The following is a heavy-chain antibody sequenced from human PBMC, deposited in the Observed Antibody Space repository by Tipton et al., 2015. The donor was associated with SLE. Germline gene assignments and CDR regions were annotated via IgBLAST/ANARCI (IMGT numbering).Heavy chain of an antibody. D-gene: IGHD6-13*01. J-gene: IGHJ4*02. V-gene: IGHV4-61*02. Sequence: TLSLTCTVSGGSISSDGYYWNWIRQPAGKRLEWIGRIYSSGSTNYNPSLKSRVTISVDTSKNQFSLKLSSVTAADTAVYYCARQRFAAAGVFDYWGQGTLVTVSS. CDR1: GGSISSDGYY. CDR3: ARQRFAAAGVFDY. CDR2: IYSSGST.